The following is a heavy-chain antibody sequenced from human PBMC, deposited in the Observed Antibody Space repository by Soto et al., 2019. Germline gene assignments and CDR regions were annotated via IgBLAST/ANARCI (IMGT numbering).Heavy chain of an antibody. J-gene: IGHJ4*02. D-gene: IGHD3-10*01. CDR3: ARARGGEWFGEQLF. V-gene: IGHV3-13*04. CDR2: IGTPGDT. Sequence: EVQLVESGGGLVQPGGSLRLSCAASGFTFSDYDMHWVRQATGKSLEWVSAIGTPGDTYYTGSVKGRFTISRENAKSSWYLQMNSLRAEDTAVYYCARARGGEWFGEQLFWGQGILVTVSS. CDR1: GFTFSDYD.